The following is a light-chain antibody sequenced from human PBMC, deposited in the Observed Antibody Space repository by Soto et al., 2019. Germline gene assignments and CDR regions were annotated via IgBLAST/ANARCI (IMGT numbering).Light chain of an antibody. CDR1: QSVLYSSNNKNY. CDR2: CAS. V-gene: IGKV4-1*01. Sequence: DIVMTQSPDSLAVSLGERATINCKSSQSVLYSSNNKNYLAWYQQKPGQPPKLLIYCASTRESGVPDRFSGSGSGTDFTLTICSLQAEDVAVYYCQQYYSTPPLFTFGPGTKVDIK. J-gene: IGKJ3*01. CDR3: QQYYSTPPLFT.